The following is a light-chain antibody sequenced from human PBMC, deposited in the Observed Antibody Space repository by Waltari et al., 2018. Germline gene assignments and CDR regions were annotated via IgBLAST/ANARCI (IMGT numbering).Light chain of an antibody. CDR1: QSISSY. V-gene: IGKV1-39*01. CDR2: AAS. CDR3: QQSYSTWT. J-gene: IGKJ1*01. Sequence: IQVTQSPSSLSASVGDRVTIPCRASQSISSYLNWYQQKPGKAPKLLIYAASSLQSGVPSRFSGSGSGTDFTLTISSLQPEDFATYYCQQSYSTWTFGQGTKVEIK.